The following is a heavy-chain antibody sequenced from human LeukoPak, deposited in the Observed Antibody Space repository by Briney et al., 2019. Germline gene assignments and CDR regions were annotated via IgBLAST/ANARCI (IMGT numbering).Heavy chain of an antibody. CDR3: ACRYYEMYYFDY. CDR1: GGSISSGGYY. CDR2: IYYSGST. Sequence: SETLSLTCTVSGGSISSGGYYWSWIRQHPGKGLEWIGYIYYSGSTYYNPSLKSRVTISVDTSKNQFSLKLSSVTAADTAVYYCACRYYEMYYFDYWGQGTLVTVSS. V-gene: IGHV4-31*03. D-gene: IGHD3-22*01. J-gene: IGHJ4*02.